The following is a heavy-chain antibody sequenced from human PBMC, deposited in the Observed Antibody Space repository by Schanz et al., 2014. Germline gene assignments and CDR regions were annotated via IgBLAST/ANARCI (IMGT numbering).Heavy chain of an antibody. CDR1: GFPVNTNS. D-gene: IGHD3-3*01. Sequence: EVQLVESGGGLIQPGGSLSLSCEASGFPVNTNSMSWEGQAPGKGLEWISSMYINSGSTQYADSVKGRFTISRDNAKNSLYLQMNSLRAEDTAVYYCARDKGGYYPFDYWGQGTLVTVSS. V-gene: IGHV3-53*01. CDR2: MYINSGST. J-gene: IGHJ4*02. CDR3: ARDKGGYYPFDY.